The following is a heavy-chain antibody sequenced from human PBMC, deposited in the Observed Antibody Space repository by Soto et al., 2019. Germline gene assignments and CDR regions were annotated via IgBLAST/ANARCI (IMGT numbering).Heavy chain of an antibody. V-gene: IGHV3-23*01. Sequence: PGGSLRLSCAASGFTFSSYAMSWVRQAPGKGLEWVSAISGSGGSTYYADSVKGRFTISRDNSKNTLYLQMNSLRAEDTAVYYCAKGNPSYYDSSGYPGPYYYGMDVWGQETTVTVSS. CDR2: ISGSGGST. CDR1: GFTFSSYA. J-gene: IGHJ6*02. CDR3: AKGNPSYYDSSGYPGPYYYGMDV. D-gene: IGHD3-22*01.